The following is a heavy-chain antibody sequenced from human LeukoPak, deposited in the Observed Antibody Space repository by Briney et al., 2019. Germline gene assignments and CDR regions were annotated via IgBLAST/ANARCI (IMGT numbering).Heavy chain of an antibody. CDR1: GLTFSNAW. CDR3: ITNGGSSWRGY. D-gene: IGHD1-26*01. CDR2: IKSKTDGGTI. V-gene: IGHV3-15*01. Sequence: PGGSLRLSCAASGLTFSNAWMSWVRQAPGKGLEWVGRIKSKTDGGTIEYAAPVKGRFTISRDDAKNTLFLQINSLKTEDTAVYYSITNGGSSWRGYWGQGTLVTVSS. J-gene: IGHJ4*02.